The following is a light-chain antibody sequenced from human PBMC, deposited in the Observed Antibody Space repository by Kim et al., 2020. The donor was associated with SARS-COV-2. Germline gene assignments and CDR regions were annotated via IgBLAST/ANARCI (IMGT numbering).Light chain of an antibody. Sequence: SPGEIAPLSCRASQSVGIKLAWYQQKPGQAPRLLIYDASTRETGIPGRFSGSGSGTEFTLTIGSLQSEDFALYYCQQYHKWPGITFGQGTRLEIK. CDR2: DAS. V-gene: IGKV3-15*01. J-gene: IGKJ5*01. CDR1: QSVGIK. CDR3: QQYHKWPGIT.